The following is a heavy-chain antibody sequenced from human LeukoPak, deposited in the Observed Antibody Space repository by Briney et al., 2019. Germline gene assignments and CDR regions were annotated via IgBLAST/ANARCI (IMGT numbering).Heavy chain of an antibody. J-gene: IGHJ6*02. CDR2: ISAYNGNT. Sequence: GASVKVSCKASGFTFTNYGISWVRQAPGQGLEWMGWISAYNGNTNYAQKLQGRVTMTTDTSTSTAYMELRSLRSDDAAVYYCARWGEQLVNYYGMDVWGQGTTVTVSS. V-gene: IGHV1-18*01. D-gene: IGHD6-13*01. CDR3: ARWGEQLVNYYGMDV. CDR1: GFTFTNYG.